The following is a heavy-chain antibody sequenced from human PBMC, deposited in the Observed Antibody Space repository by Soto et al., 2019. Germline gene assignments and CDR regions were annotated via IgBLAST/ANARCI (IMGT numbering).Heavy chain of an antibody. CDR3: ARDIGHYSLFEP. Sequence: EVQLVESGGGLVKPGGSLRLSCAASGFTFSSYSMNWVRQAPGKGLEWVSSISSSSSYIYYADSVKGRFTISRDNAKKSLYLQMNSLRAEDTAVYYCARDIGHYSLFEPWGQGTLVTVSS. J-gene: IGHJ5*02. D-gene: IGHD3-22*01. CDR2: ISSSSSYI. V-gene: IGHV3-21*01. CDR1: GFTFSSYS.